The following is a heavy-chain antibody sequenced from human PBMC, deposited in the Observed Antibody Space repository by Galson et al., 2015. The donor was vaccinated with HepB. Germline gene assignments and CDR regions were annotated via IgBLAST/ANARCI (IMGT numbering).Heavy chain of an antibody. V-gene: IGHV3-21*01. D-gene: IGHD5-18*01. CDR2: ISSSSSYI. Sequence: SLRLSCAASGFTFSSYSMNWVRQAPGKGLEWVSSISSSSSYIYYADSVKGRFTIPRDNAKNSLYLQMNSLRAEDTAVYYCARDGGVDTASGFDYWGQGTLVTVSS. J-gene: IGHJ4*02. CDR3: ARDGGVDTASGFDY. CDR1: GFTFSSYS.